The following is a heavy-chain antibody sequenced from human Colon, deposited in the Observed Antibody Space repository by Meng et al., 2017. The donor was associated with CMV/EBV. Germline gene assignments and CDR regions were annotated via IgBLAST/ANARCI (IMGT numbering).Heavy chain of an antibody. CDR3: AREPERGVEARGY. CDR2: ISSSSSYI. V-gene: IGHV3-21*01. Sequence: GESLKISCAASGFTFSSYSVNWVRQAPGKGLEWVSSISSSSSYIYYADSVKGRFTISRDNAKNSLYLQMNSLRAEDTAVYYCAREPERGVEARGYWGQGTLVTVSS. D-gene: IGHD2-15*01. J-gene: IGHJ4*02. CDR1: GFTFSSYS.